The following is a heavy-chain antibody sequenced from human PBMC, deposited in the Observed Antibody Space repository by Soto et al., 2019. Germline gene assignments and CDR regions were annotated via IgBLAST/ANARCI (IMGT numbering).Heavy chain of an antibody. CDR2: IIPIFGTA. Sequence: QVQLVQSGAEVKKPGSSVKVSCKASGGTFSSYAISWVRQAPGLGLEWMGGIIPIFGTANYAQKFQGRVTISADASTNTTFMALSSLRSEDTALYYCARTDSYFYGMDVWGQGTTVTVSS. V-gene: IGHV1-69*12. J-gene: IGHJ6*02. CDR1: GGTFSSYA. CDR3: ARTDSYFYGMDV.